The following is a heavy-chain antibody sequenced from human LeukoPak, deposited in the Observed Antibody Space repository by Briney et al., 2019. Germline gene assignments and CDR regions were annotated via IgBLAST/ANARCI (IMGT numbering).Heavy chain of an antibody. CDR3: ARRINTAWGIDY. D-gene: IGHD3-16*01. J-gene: IGHJ4*02. Sequence: GGSLRLSCAPSGFTVSSSYMNWVRQAPGKGLEWVSVTYSSGNTYYADSVKGRFTVSRDNSKNTLYLQMNSLRPDDTAVYYCARRINTAWGIDYWGKGTLVTVAS. CDR2: TYSSGNT. V-gene: IGHV3-53*01. CDR1: GFTVSSSY.